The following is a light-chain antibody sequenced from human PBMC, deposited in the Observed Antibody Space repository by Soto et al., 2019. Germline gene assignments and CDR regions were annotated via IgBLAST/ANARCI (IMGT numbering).Light chain of an antibody. CDR3: HSGDSRGSSV. CDR1: TLPRQY. CDR2: KDT. J-gene: IGLJ1*01. Sequence: SYELTQPPSVSVSPGQTARITCSGDTLPRQYTHWYQQKPGQAPVLVIYKDTERPSGIPERFSGSSSGTIITLTISGVQAEDEADYFCHSGDSRGSSVFGTGTKVTVL. V-gene: IGLV3-25*03.